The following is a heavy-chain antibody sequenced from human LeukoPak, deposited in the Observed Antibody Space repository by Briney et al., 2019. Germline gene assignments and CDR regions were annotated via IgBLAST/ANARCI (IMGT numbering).Heavy chain of an antibody. Sequence: GGSLRLSCAASGFTFSTFAMTWVRLAPGKGLEWVSSISSSDGSSYYADSVKGRFTISRDNSVNTLYLQMNNLRAEDTAVYYCAKGGGYCSTAACYRSDHWGQGTQVIVSS. CDR2: ISSSDGSS. D-gene: IGHD2-2*01. CDR3: AKGGGYCSTAACYRSDH. V-gene: IGHV3-23*01. CDR1: GFTFSTFA. J-gene: IGHJ4*02.